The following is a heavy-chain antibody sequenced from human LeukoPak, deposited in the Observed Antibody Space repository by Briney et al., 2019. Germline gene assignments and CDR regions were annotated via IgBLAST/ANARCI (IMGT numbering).Heavy chain of an antibody. Sequence: GGSLRLSCAASGFSFSSYGMHWVRQAPGKGLEWVAVVSSDGSIDYYADSVRGRFTVSRDNSQNTLYLQVNSLRVEDTAVYYCTREGMGTTFSAWFDPWGQGTLVTVPS. J-gene: IGHJ5*02. CDR2: VSSDGSID. V-gene: IGHV3-30*03. D-gene: IGHD1-7*01. CDR3: TREGMGTTFSAWFDP. CDR1: GFSFSSYG.